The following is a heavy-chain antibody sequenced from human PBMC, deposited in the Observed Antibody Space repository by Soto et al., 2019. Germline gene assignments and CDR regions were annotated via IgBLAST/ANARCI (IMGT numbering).Heavy chain of an antibody. V-gene: IGHV3-30*03. CDR3: ARDSQVLRFLEWLFDY. CDR1: GFTFSTYG. Sequence: PGGSRRLSCAASGFTFSTYGMHWVRQAPGKGLEWVAVISYDGTNKYYADSVKGRFTISRDNSKNTLYLQMNSLRAEDTAVYYCARDSQVLRFLEWLFDYWGQGT. J-gene: IGHJ4*02. CDR2: ISYDGTNK. D-gene: IGHD3-3*01.